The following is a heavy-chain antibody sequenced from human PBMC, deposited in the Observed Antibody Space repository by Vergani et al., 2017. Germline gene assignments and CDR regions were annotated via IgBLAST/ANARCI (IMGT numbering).Heavy chain of an antibody. J-gene: IGHJ6*02. D-gene: IGHD2-2*01. CDR2: INHSGST. Sequence: QVQLQQWGAGLLKPSETLSLTCAVYGGSFSGYYWSWIRQPPGKGLEWIGEINHSGSTNYNPSLKSRVTISVDTSTNQFSLKLSSVTAADTAVYYCARVAVCSSTSCYSYYYYYGMDVWGQGTTVTVSS. CDR3: ARVAVCSSTSCYSYYYYYGMDV. CDR1: GGSFSGYY. V-gene: IGHV4-34*01.